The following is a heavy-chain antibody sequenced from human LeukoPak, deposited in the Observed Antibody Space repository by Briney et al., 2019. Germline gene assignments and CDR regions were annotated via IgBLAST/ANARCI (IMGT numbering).Heavy chain of an antibody. J-gene: IGHJ6*03. D-gene: IGHD3-22*01. CDR3: ARGGNSYYYDSSGYYYVSYYYYMDV. Sequence: ASVKVSCKASGYTFTCYDINWVRQATGQGLEWMGWMNSNSGNTGYAQKFEGRVTITRNTSISTAYMELSSLRSEDTAVYYCARGGNSYYYDSSGYYYVSYYYYMDVWGKGTTVTVSS. CDR1: GYTFTCYD. CDR2: MNSNSGNT. V-gene: IGHV1-8*03.